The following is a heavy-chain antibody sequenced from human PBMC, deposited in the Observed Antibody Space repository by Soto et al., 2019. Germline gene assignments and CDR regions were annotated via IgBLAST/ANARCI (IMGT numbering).Heavy chain of an antibody. Sequence: ASVKVSCKASGYTFTGYAMHWVRQAPGQRLEWMGWINAGNGNTKYSQKFQGRVTITRDTSASTAYMELSSLRSEDTAVYYCASNSQLERGSHYYGMDVWGQGTTVTVSS. CDR3: ASNSQLERGSHYYGMDV. J-gene: IGHJ6*02. CDR1: GYTFTGYA. D-gene: IGHD1-1*01. V-gene: IGHV1-3*01. CDR2: INAGNGNT.